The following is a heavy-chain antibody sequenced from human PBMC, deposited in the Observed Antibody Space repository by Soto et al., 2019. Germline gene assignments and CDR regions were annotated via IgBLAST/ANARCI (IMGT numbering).Heavy chain of an antibody. V-gene: IGHV4-31*03. CDR3: ARWWSGSRQGFDP. Sequence: QVQLQESGPGLVKPSQTLSLTCTVSGGSISSGDYYLSWIRQHPGKGLEWIGYIYYSGSAYYIPSLRSRVTISVDTSKNHFSLKLSSVTAADTAVYYCARWWSGSRQGFDPWGQGTLVTVSS. CDR2: IYYSGSA. J-gene: IGHJ5*02. D-gene: IGHD3-3*01. CDR1: GGSISSGDYY.